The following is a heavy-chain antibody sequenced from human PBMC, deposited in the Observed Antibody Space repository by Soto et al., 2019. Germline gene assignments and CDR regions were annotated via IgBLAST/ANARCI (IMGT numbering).Heavy chain of an antibody. CDR1: GFTFSSDS. D-gene: IGHD4-17*01. V-gene: IGHV3-21*01. J-gene: IGHJ3*02. CDR2: ISSSSSYI. Sequence: GGSLRLSCAASGFTFSSDSMNWVRQAPGKGLEWVSSISSSSSYIYYADSVKGRFTISRDNAKNSLYLQMNSLRAEDTAVYYCARDGDYGGGAFDSWGQGTMVTVSS. CDR3: ARDGDYGGGAFDS.